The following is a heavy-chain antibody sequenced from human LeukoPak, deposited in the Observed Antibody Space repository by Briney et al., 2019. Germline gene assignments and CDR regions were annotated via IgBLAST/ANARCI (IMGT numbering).Heavy chain of an antibody. CDR2: INHSGST. CDR3: ARGDEGATVFDY. Sequence: SETLSLTCAVYGGSFSGYYWSWIRQPPGKGLEWIGEINHSGSTNYNPSLKSRVTISVDTSKNQFSLKLSSVTAADTAVYYCARGDEGATVFDYWGQGTLVTVSS. J-gene: IGHJ4*02. CDR1: GGSFSGYY. V-gene: IGHV4-34*01. D-gene: IGHD1-26*01.